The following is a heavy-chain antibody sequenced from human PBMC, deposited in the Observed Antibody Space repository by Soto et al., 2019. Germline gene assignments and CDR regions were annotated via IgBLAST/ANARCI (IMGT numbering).Heavy chain of an antibody. V-gene: IGHV1-69*13. J-gene: IGHJ5*02. CDR3: ARDLGRCSSTSCHNWFDP. CDR2: IIPIFGTA. D-gene: IGHD2-2*01. CDR1: GGTFSSYA. Sequence: ASVKVSCNASGGTFSSYAISWVRQAPGQGLEWMGGIIPIFGTANYAQKFQGRVTITADEPTSTAYMELSSLRSEDTAVYYCARDLGRCSSTSCHNWFDPWGQGTLVTVSS.